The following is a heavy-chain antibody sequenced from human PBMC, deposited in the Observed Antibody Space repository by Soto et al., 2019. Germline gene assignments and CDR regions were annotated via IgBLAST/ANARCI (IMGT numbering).Heavy chain of an antibody. D-gene: IGHD5-18*01. CDR1: GFTFSSHW. CDR2: INEDGSAT. Sequence: EVQLVESGGGSVQPGGSLRLSCAASGFTFSSHWMHWVRQAPGKGLVWVSRINEDGSATTYADSVKGRFTISRDNAKDMLSLQMNSLRADDTAVYYCARDYSYGYFDYWGQVTLVTVSS. CDR3: ARDYSYGYFDY. V-gene: IGHV3-74*01. J-gene: IGHJ4*02.